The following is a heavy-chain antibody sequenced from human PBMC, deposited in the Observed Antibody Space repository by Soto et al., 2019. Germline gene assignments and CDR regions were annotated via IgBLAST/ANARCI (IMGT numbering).Heavy chain of an antibody. CDR1: GGSFNEYY. J-gene: IGHJ4*02. CDR3: AEESLIYDSSGYSDY. V-gene: IGHV4-34*01. D-gene: IGHD3-22*01. Sequence: SETLSLTCAVYGGSFNEYYWSWIRQPPGKGLEWIGEINHSGSTNYNPSLKSRVTISVDTSKNQFSLKLSSVTAADTAVYYCAEESLIYDSSGYSDYWGQGTLVTVSS. CDR2: INHSGST.